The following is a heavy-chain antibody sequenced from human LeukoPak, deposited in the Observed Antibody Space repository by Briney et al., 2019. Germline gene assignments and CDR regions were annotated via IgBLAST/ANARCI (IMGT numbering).Heavy chain of an antibody. V-gene: IGHV3-30*04. CDR3: AREKYSDGLVVSKGFWFDP. J-gene: IGHJ5*02. D-gene: IGHD5-18*01. CDR2: ISYDGSNK. Sequence: GGSLRLSCAASGFTFSSYAMHWVRQAPGKGLEWGAVISYDGSNKYYADSVKGRFTISRDNSKNTLYLQMNSLRAEDTAVYYCAREKYSDGLVVSKGFWFDPWGQGTLVTVSS. CDR1: GFTFSSYA.